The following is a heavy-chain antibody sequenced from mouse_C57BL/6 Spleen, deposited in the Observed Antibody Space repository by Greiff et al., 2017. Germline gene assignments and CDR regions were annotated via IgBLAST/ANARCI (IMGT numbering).Heavy chain of an antibody. Sequence: LQESGAELVKPGASVKISCKASGYAFSSYWMNWVKQRPGKGLEWIGQIYPGDGDTNYNGKFKGKATLTADKSSSTAYMQLSSLTSEDSAVYFCARGGRYYAMDYWGQGTSVTVSS. V-gene: IGHV1-80*01. CDR1: GYAFSSYW. CDR3: ARGGRYYAMDY. CDR2: IYPGDGDT. J-gene: IGHJ4*01. D-gene: IGHD3-3*01.